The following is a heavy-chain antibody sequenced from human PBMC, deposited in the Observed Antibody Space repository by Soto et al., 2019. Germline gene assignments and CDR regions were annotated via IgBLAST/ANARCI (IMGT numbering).Heavy chain of an antibody. CDR1: GGSFSGDC. Sequence: QVQLQQWGAGLLKPSETLSLTCAVYGGSFSGDCWSWVRQPPGKGLEWIGEINHSGSTNYNPSLKSRVTISVDTSKNQFSLKLSSGTAADTAVYYCARGVATIDYWGQGTLVTVSS. CDR3: ARGVATIDY. D-gene: IGHD5-12*01. CDR2: INHSGST. V-gene: IGHV4-34*01. J-gene: IGHJ4*02.